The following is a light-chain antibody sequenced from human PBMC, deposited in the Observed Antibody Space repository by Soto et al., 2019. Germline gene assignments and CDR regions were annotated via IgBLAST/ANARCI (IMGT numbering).Light chain of an antibody. CDR2: GNT. CDR3: HSFDNSLSGYV. J-gene: IGLJ1*01. CDR1: GSNIGAGYD. V-gene: IGLV1-40*01. Sequence: QLVLTQPPSVSGAPGQRVTISCTGSGSNIGAGYDVNWYQQFPGTAPKLLIYGNTNRPSGVPDRFSGSKSGTSASLAITGLQAEDEADYYCHSFDNSLSGYVFGTGTKLTVL.